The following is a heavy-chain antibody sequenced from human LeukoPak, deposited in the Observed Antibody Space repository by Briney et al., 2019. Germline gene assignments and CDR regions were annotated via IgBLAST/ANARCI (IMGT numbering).Heavy chain of an antibody. CDR3: ARGSISDYYYYMDV. CDR1: GGSISSYY. D-gene: IGHD3-3*01. V-gene: IGHV4-59*01. Sequence: SETLSLTCTVSGGSISSYYWSWIRQPPGKGLEWVGYIYYSGSTNYNPSLKSRVTISVDTSKNQFSLKLSSVTAADTAVYYCARGSISDYYYYMDVWGKGTTVTVSS. J-gene: IGHJ6*03. CDR2: IYYSGST.